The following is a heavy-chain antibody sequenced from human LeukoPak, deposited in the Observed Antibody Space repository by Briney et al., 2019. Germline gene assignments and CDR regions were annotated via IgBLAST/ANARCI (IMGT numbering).Heavy chain of an antibody. CDR3: VSHWGYYYDSSGYHFDY. J-gene: IGHJ4*02. CDR1: GFTFSDYY. D-gene: IGHD3-22*01. Sequence: PGGSLRLSCAASGFTFSDYYMSWIRQAPGKGLEWVSYISSSGSTIYYADSVKGRFTISRDNAKNSLYLQMNSLRAEDTAVYYCVSHWGYYYDSSGYHFDYWGQGTLVTVSS. V-gene: IGHV3-11*01. CDR2: ISSSGSTI.